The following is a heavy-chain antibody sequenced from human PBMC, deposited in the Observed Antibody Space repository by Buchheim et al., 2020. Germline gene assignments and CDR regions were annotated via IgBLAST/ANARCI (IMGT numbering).Heavy chain of an antibody. CDR1: GYTFTGYY. Sequence: QVQLVQSGAEVKKPGASVKVSCKASGYTFTGYYMHWVRQAPGQGLEWMGWINPNSGGTNYAQTFQGRVTMTRDTSINTAYLELSRLRSDDTAVYYCATSIGVVVITSAFDIWGQGT. J-gene: IGHJ3*02. CDR2: INPNSGGT. D-gene: IGHD3-22*01. CDR3: ATSIGVVVITSAFDI. V-gene: IGHV1-2*02.